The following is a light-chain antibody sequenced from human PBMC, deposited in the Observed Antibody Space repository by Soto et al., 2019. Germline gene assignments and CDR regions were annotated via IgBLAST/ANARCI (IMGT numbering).Light chain of an antibody. Sequence: EIVMTQSPATLSVSPGERATLSCRASQSVSSNLAWYQQKPGQAPRLLIYGASTRATGIPARFSGSGSGTEFPLTISSLPSEDFAVYYCQQYNNWPPPYTFGQGTKLEIK. CDR3: QQYNNWPPPYT. J-gene: IGKJ2*01. CDR2: GAS. V-gene: IGKV3-15*01. CDR1: QSVSSN.